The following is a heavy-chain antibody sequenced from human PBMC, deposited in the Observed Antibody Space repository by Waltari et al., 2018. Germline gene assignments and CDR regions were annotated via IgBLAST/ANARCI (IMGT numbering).Heavy chain of an antibody. Sequence: QLQLQESGPGLVKPSETLSLTCTVSGGSISSSSYYWGWIRQPPGKGLEWIGSIYYSGRTYYNPSLKSRVTISVDTSKNQFSLKLSSVTAADTAVYYCASTQRGARSGYYYVIWGQGTMVTVSS. CDR1: GGSISSSSYY. D-gene: IGHD3-22*01. CDR3: ASTQRGARSGYYYVI. V-gene: IGHV4-39*01. CDR2: IYYSGRT. J-gene: IGHJ3*02.